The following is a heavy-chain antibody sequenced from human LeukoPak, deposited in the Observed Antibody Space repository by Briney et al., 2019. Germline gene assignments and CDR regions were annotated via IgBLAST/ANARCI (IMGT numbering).Heavy chain of an antibody. D-gene: IGHD7-27*01. V-gene: IGHV3-30*18. CDR2: ISYDGSNK. CDR1: GFTFDDYA. CDR3: AKGVLGKSPWGWFDP. J-gene: IGHJ5*02. Sequence: GRSLRLSCAASGFTFDDYAMHWVRQAPGKGLEWVAVISYDGSNKYYADSVKGRFTISRDNSKNTLYLQMNSLRAEDTAVYYCAKGVLGKSPWGWFDPWGQGTLVTVSS.